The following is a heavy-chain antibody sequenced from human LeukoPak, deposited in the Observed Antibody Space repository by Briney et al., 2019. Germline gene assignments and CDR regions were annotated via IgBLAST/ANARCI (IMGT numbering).Heavy chain of an antibody. CDR1: GFTFSDAW. Sequence: GGSLRLSCATSGFTFSDAWMTWVRQARGKGLEWVGRIKTNGEHGTDDYATAVKDRFTIPIDDSKNTLYLQMNSLKIEDTAMYYCMSDLDNWGQGTLVTVSS. CDR2: IKTNGEHGTD. V-gene: IGHV3-15*01. CDR3: MSDLDN. J-gene: IGHJ4*02.